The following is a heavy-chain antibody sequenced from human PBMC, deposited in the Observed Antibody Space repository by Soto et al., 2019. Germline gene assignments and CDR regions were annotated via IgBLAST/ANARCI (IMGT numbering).Heavy chain of an antibody. D-gene: IGHD3-10*01. CDR1: GFTFSSYA. J-gene: IGHJ4*02. CDR3: AKRGPILLWFGELLSESTLDY. CDR2: ISGSGGST. Sequence: GGSLRLSCAASGFTFSSYAMSWVRQAPGKGLEWVSAISGSGGSTYYADSVKGRFTISRGNSKNTLYLQMNSLRAEDTAVYYCAKRGPILLWFGELLSESTLDYWGQGTLVTVSS. V-gene: IGHV3-23*01.